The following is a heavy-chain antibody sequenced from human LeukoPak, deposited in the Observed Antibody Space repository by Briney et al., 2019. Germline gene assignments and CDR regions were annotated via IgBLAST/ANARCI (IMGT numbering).Heavy chain of an antibody. D-gene: IGHD1-1*01. CDR2: IKSKADGGTT. J-gene: IGHJ4*02. Sequence: GGSLRLSCAASGFNFTNAWVSWVRRAPGKGLEWLGRIKSKADGGTTLHAASVEDRFAISRDDSINTLYLQMNSLKKDDTAVYYCTDPPTSLWGQGILVTVSS. CDR3: TDPPTSL. CDR1: GFNFTNAW. V-gene: IGHV3-15*01.